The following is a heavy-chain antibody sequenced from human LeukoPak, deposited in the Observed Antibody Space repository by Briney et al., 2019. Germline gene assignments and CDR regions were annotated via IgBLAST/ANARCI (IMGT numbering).Heavy chain of an antibody. V-gene: IGHV3-74*01. Sequence: GGSLRLSCAASGFTFSNYWMHWVRQAPGKGLVWVSRINSDGRSTNYADSVKGRFTISRDNAKNTLYLQMNSLRAEDTAVYYCAKDHSPGWFDPWGQGTLVTVSS. CDR1: GFTFSNYW. D-gene: IGHD5-18*01. CDR3: AKDHSPGWFDP. J-gene: IGHJ5*02. CDR2: INSDGRST.